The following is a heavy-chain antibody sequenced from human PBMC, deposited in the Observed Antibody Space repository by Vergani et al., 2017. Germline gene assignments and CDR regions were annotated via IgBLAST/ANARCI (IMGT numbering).Heavy chain of an antibody. CDR1: GFTFSNYG. D-gene: IGHD2-15*01. CDR2: IRYDGVKI. Sequence: QVRLVESGGGVVQPGGSLRLSCAASGFTFSNYGMHWVRQAPGKGLEWVTFIRYDGVKIYADSVKGRFTISRDNSKITLYLQMSSLRDEDTGVYYCAKEIGRGFCGGASCDEGWFDPWAQGTLVTVSS. J-gene: IGHJ5*02. V-gene: IGHV3-30*02. CDR3: AKEIGRGFCGGASCDEGWFDP.